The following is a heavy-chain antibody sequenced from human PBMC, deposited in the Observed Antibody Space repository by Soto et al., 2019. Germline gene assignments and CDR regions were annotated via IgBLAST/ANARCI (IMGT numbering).Heavy chain of an antibody. Sequence: VQVVQSEAEAKKPGSSVKLSCEVSGVTFSNAAFSWVRQAPGHGLEWFGGIIPIFVGAKYAQKFQGRVEITADELTDIPYMELTRLTIDDTAVYFYARDGQYLHQAIITEYFGMDVWGQGTTVTVS. D-gene: IGHD2-2*02. CDR2: IIPIFVGA. CDR3: ARDGQYLHQAIITEYFGMDV. V-gene: IGHV1-69*01. CDR1: GVTFSNAA. J-gene: IGHJ6*02.